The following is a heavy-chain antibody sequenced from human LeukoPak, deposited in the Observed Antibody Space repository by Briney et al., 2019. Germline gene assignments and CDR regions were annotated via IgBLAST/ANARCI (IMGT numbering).Heavy chain of an antibody. CDR3: ARAHLGVVADWYFDL. D-gene: IGHD2-15*01. Sequence: GGSLRLSCAASGFTFSSYSMNWVRQAPGKVLEWVSYISSSGSTIYYADSVKGRLTISRDNAKNSLYLQLSSLRDEDTAVYYCARAHLGVVADWYFDLWGRGTLVTVSS. J-gene: IGHJ2*01. CDR1: GFTFSSYS. V-gene: IGHV3-48*02. CDR2: ISSSGSTI.